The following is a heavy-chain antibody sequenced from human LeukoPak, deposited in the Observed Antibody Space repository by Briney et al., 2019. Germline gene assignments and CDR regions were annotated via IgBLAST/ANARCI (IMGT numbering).Heavy chain of an antibody. CDR3: ASGTVRYYDSSGYYQHDY. D-gene: IGHD3-22*01. CDR2: IKQDGSEK. V-gene: IGHV3-7*01. J-gene: IGHJ4*02. CDR1: GFTFSNYW. Sequence: GGSLRLSCAASGFTFSNYWMNWVRQAPGKGLEWVANIKQDGSEKYYVDSVEGRFTISRDNAKNTLYLQMNSLRAEDTAVYYCASGTVRYYDSSGYYQHDYWGQGTLVTVSS.